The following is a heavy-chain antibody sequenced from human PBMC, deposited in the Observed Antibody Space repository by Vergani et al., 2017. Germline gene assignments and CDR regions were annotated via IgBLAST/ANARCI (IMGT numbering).Heavy chain of an antibody. CDR1: GYTFTSYD. CDR3: ARGRYKNRKDYFDY. CDR2: MNPNSGNT. D-gene: IGHD5-18*01. J-gene: IGHJ4*02. V-gene: IGHV1-8*01. Sequence: QVQLVQSGAEVKKPGASVKVSCKASGYTFTSYDINWVRQATGQGLEWMGWMNPNSGNTGYAQKFQGRVTMTRNTSISTAYMELSSLRAEDTAVYYCARGRYKNRKDYFDYWGQGTLVTVSS.